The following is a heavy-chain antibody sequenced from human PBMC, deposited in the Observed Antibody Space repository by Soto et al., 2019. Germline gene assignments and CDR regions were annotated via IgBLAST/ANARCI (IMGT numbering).Heavy chain of an antibody. CDR3: ALGRITMVRGFSHYYGMDV. J-gene: IGHJ6*02. Sequence: QVQLVQSGAEVKKPGASVKVSCKASGYTFTSYGISWVRQAPGQGLEWMGWISAYNGNTNYAQKLQGRVTMTTDTSTSPAYMELRSLRSDDTAVYYCALGRITMVRGFSHYYGMDVWGQGTTVTVSS. V-gene: IGHV1-18*01. CDR1: GYTFTSYG. CDR2: ISAYNGNT. D-gene: IGHD3-10*01.